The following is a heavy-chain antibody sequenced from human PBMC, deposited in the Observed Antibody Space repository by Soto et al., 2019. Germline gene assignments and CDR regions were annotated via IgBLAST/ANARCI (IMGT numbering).Heavy chain of an antibody. CDR1: GGSISSSSYY. J-gene: IGHJ4*02. D-gene: IGHD5-12*01. Sequence: SETLSLTCTVSGGSISSSSYYWGWIRQPPGKGLEWIGSIYYSGSTYYNPSLKSRVTISVDTSKNQFSLKLSSVTAADTAVYYCARALYGVATYDYWGQGTLVTVSS. CDR2: IYYSGST. V-gene: IGHV4-39*01. CDR3: ARALYGVATYDY.